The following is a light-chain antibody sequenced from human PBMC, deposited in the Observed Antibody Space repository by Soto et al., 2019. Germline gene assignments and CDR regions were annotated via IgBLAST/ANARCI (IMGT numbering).Light chain of an antibody. V-gene: IGLV2-14*01. J-gene: IGLJ1*01. CDR2: KVT. Sequence: QSVLTQPASVSGSPGESITISCTGTSSDVGGNKCVSWYQQYPGKVPKLLINKVTNRPSGVSYRFSGSKSGNTASLTISALLAEDEADYFCASSTSDSLYVFGTGTKVTVL. CDR3: ASSTSDSLYV. CDR1: SSDVGGNKC.